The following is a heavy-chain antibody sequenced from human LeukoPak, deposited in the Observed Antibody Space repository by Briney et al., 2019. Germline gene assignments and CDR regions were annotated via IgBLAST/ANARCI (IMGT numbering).Heavy chain of an antibody. V-gene: IGHV4-59*08. J-gene: IGHJ4*02. CDR3: AGQGTSGFYYFDY. CDR2: IFYSGSA. CDR1: GGSITTDY. D-gene: IGHD1/OR15-1a*01. Sequence: SETLSLPCTVSGGSITTDYWGWIRQPPRKGLEWIGYIFYSGSAHYNPSLESRLTISLDTSRNQLSLRLTSVTAADTAVYYCAGQGTSGFYYFDYWGLGTLVTVSS.